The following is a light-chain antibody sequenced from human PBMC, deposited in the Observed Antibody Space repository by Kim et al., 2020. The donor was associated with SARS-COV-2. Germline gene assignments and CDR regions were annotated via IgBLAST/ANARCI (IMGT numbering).Light chain of an antibody. CDR1: QTIISDS. CDR3: QQAVPSSAT. CDR2: GAS. Sequence: EIVLTQSPDTLSLSPGERATLSCGASQTIISDSLAWYQHQPGQPPRLLVYGASSRATGIPVRFSGSGSGTDFTLTISRLEPEDFAVYYCQQAVPSSATFGQGTRLEIK. J-gene: IGKJ5*01. V-gene: IGKV3-20*01.